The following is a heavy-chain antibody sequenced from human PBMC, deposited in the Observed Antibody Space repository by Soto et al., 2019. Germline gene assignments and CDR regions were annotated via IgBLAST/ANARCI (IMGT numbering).Heavy chain of an antibody. V-gene: IGHV3-53*01. CDR3: AGGLSDGGVIAMPRLHF. CDR2: IYSGGGT. D-gene: IGHD3-16*02. J-gene: IGHJ4*02. CDR1: GFTVITKY. Sequence: GGSLRLSCAASGFTVITKYMSWVRQAPGKGLEWVSVIYSGGGTYYADPVKCRFTISRDNSKNTLYLQMNSLRAEDTAVYYCAGGLSDGGVIAMPRLHFWGPGTLRTLS.